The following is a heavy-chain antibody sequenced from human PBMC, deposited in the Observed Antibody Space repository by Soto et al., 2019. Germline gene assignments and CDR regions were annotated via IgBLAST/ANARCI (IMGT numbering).Heavy chain of an antibody. D-gene: IGHD3-9*01. CDR1: GGSISSYY. CDR3: AREGHDILTGNSRDNYYYYYMDV. V-gene: IGHV4-59*01. CDR2: IYYSGST. J-gene: IGHJ6*03. Sequence: SETLSLTCTVSGGSISSYYWSWIRQPPGKGLEWIGYIYYSGSTNYNPSLKSRVTISVDTSKNQFSLKLSSVTAADTAVYYCAREGHDILTGNSRDNYYYYYMDVWGKGTTVTVSS.